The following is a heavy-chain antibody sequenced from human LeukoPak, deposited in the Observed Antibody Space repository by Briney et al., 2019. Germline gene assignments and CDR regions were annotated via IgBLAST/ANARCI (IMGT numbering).Heavy chain of an antibody. CDR1: GFTVKSNY. CDR3: ARRGLYYYW. D-gene: IGHD2/OR15-2a*01. Sequence: GGSLRLSCALSGFTVKSNYMMWLRQAPGKGLEWVSVIYSGGSTFYADSVKGRFTISRDNAKNTLYLQMSSQRVEDTAVYYCARRGLYYYWWGQGTLVTVSS. CDR2: IYSGGST. J-gene: IGHJ4*02. V-gene: IGHV3-53*01.